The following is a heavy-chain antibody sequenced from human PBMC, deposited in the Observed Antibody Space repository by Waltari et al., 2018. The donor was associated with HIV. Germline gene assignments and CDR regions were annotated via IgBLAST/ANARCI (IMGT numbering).Heavy chain of an antibody. V-gene: IGHV7-4-1*02. CDR2: INTNTGNP. J-gene: IGHJ4*02. D-gene: IGHD2-15*01. CDR3: ARDGCGGGNCNPDY. Sequence: QVQLVQSGSELKKPGASVKVSCKASGYTFPRLAMDWVRQAPGQGLEWMGWINTNTGNPTYAQGFTGRFVFSLDTSVSTAYLQISSLKAEDTAVYYCARDGCGGGNCNPDYWGQGTLVTVSS. CDR1: GYTFPRLA.